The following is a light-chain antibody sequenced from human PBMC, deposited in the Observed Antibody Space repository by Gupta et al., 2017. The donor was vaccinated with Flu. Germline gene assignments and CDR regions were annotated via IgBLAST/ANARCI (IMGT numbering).Light chain of an antibody. Sequence: PSFLSASVGDRVTITCRASQGISSYLGWYQQKPGKAPKLLIYAASNLQSGVPSRFSGSGSGRKFTLTIRSLQPEDFATYFCQQVNSYPYTFGQGTKMEIK. CDR2: AAS. V-gene: IGKV1-9*01. J-gene: IGKJ2*01. CDR3: QQVNSYPYT. CDR1: QGISSY.